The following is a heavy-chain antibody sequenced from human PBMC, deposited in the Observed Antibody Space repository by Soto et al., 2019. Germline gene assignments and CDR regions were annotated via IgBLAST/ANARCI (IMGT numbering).Heavy chain of an antibody. V-gene: IGHV3-30-3*01. CDR2: ISYDGSNK. Sequence: VGSLRLSCAATGFTFSSYAMHWVRQAPGKGLEWVAVISYDGSNKYYADSVKGRFTISRDNSKNTLYLQMNSLRAEDTAVYYCARDTYYYDSSGYHFDYWGQGTLVTVSS. CDR1: GFTFSSYA. D-gene: IGHD3-22*01. CDR3: ARDTYYYDSSGYHFDY. J-gene: IGHJ4*02.